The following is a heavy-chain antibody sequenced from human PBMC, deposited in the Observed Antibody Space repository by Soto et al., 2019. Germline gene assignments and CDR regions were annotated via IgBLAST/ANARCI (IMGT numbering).Heavy chain of an antibody. V-gene: IGHV1-46*01. J-gene: IGHJ6*02. D-gene: IGHD2-2*01. CDR2: INPSGGST. CDR3: ARSVGYCSSTSCLPGGMDV. Sequence: ASVKVSCKASGYTFTSYYMHWVRQAPGQGLEWMGIINPSGGSTSYAQKFQGRVTMTRDTSTSTVYMELSSLRSEDTAVYYCARSVGYCSSTSCLPGGMDVWGQGTTVIVSS. CDR1: GYTFTSYY.